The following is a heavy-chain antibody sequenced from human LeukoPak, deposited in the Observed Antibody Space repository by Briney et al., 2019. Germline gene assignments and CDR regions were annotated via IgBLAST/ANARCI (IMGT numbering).Heavy chain of an antibody. D-gene: IGHD3-10*02. J-gene: IGHJ4*02. CDR1: GFNFYRYT. V-gene: IGHV3-43*01. CDR3: AKELDTMFFDY. Sequence: GGSLRLSCATSGFNFYRYTIHWVRQAPGKGLEWVSLAGWAGGTTFYSDSVRGRFAISRDSGRKSVYLQMNSLTTDDTAFYFCAKELDTMFFDYWGQGALVTVSS. CDR2: AGWAGGTT.